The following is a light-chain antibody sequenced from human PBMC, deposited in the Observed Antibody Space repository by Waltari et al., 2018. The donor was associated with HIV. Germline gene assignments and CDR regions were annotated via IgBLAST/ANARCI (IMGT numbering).Light chain of an antibody. V-gene: IGKV4-1*01. J-gene: IGKJ2*01. CDR3: QQYYDVPYT. Sequence: DIVMTQSPDSLAVSLGERATINCKSSQSILSTAGNRHYLAWYQQRPGQAPNLLIYWASTRESGVPDRFSCSGSGTDFTLTINSLQAEDVAVYYCQQYYDVPYTFGQGTKLDI. CDR1: QSILSTAGNRHY. CDR2: WAS.